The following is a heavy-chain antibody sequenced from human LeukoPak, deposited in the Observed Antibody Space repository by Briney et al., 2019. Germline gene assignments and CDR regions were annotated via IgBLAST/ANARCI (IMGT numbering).Heavy chain of an antibody. CDR3: ARVAPSSSWYTAFDI. J-gene: IGHJ3*02. V-gene: IGHV1-69*05. CDR2: IIPIFGTA. CDR1: GGTFSSYA. Sequence: AASVKVSCKASGGTFSSYAISWVRQAPGQGLEWMGRIIPIFGTANYAQKFQGRVTITTDESTSTAYMELSSLRSEDTAVYYCARVAPSSSWYTAFDIWGQGTMVTVSS. D-gene: IGHD6-13*01.